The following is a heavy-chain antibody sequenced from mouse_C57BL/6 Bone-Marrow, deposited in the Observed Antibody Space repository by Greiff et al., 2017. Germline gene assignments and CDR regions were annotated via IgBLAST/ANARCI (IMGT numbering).Heavy chain of an antibody. Sequence: EVKLVESGGDLVKPGGSLKLSCAASGFTFSSYGMSWVRQTPDKRLEWVATISIGGSYTYYPDSVKGRFTLSRDNAKNTQYLQMSRMKSEDTAMDDCARRDYGPYAMDYWGQGTSVTVSS. V-gene: IGHV5-6*01. CDR3: ARRDYGPYAMDY. CDR1: GFTFSSYG. CDR2: ISIGGSYT. D-gene: IGHD1-1*01. J-gene: IGHJ4*01.